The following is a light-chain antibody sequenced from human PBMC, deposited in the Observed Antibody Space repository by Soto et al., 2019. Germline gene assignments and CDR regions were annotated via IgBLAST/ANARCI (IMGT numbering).Light chain of an antibody. CDR1: QNINTY. CDR3: QQSFSTLLIT. J-gene: IGKJ5*01. CDR2: AAS. Sequence: DIQMTQSPSSLSASIGDGVTITCRASQNINTYLNWYQQKLGKAPKLLISAASNLQSGVPSRFSGSGSGTDFTLTISSLQPEDFATYYCQQSFSTLLITFGQGTRLEIK. V-gene: IGKV1-39*01.